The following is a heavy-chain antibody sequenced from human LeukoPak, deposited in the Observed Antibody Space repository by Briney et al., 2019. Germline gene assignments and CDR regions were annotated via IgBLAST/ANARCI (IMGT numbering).Heavy chain of an antibody. V-gene: IGHV3-23*01. Sequence: GGSLRLSCAASGFTISIYAMSWVRQAPGEGLEWVSAISASTGRTYYADSVKGRFTISRDNSKNTLYLQMNSLRAEDTAVYYCAKDTPDDIAVAAPYFDYWGQGTLVTVSS. CDR2: ISASTGRT. CDR3: AKDTPDDIAVAAPYFDY. D-gene: IGHD6-19*01. CDR1: GFTISIYA. J-gene: IGHJ4*02.